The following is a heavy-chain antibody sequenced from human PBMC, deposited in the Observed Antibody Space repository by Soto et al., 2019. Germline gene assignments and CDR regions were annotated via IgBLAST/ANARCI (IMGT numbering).Heavy chain of an antibody. J-gene: IGHJ4*02. CDR3: ASREGDCRGGSCPFYHD. V-gene: IGHV4-4*02. Sequence: QVQLQESGPGLVKPSETLSLTCAVSGGSISSNNWWSWVRQTPGKGLEWIGEIYHSGSTNYNPSLKSRVTRSLDKSKNQFSLSLTSMTAAATAVYYCASREGDCRGGSCPFYHDWGQGTLVTASS. CDR2: IYHSGST. CDR1: GGSISSNNW. D-gene: IGHD2-15*01.